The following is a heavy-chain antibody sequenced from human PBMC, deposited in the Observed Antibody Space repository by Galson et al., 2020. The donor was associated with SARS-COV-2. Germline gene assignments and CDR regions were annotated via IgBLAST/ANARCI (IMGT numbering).Heavy chain of an antibody. CDR3: RVVPAAPNYDYYGMDV. D-gene: IGHD2-2*01. V-gene: IGHV1-24*01. J-gene: IGHJ6*02. Sequence: ASVKVSCKVSGYTLTELSMHWVRQAPGKGLEWMGGFDPEDGETIYAQKFQGRVTMTEDTSTDTAYMELSSLRSEDTAVYYCRVVPAAPNYDYYGMDVWGQGTTVTVSS. CDR1: GYTLTELS. CDR2: FDPEDGET.